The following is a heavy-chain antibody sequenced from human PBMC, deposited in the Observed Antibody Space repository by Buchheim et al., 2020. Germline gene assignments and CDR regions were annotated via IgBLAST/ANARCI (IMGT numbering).Heavy chain of an antibody. V-gene: IGHV3-30-3*01. Sequence: QVQLVESGGGVVQPGRSLRLSCAASGFTFSSYAMHWVRQAPGKGLEWVAVISYDGSNKYYADSVKGRFTISRDNSKNTLYLQMNSLRAEDTAVYYCARYCSSTSCATDAFDIWGQGT. D-gene: IGHD2-2*01. CDR2: ISYDGSNK. CDR1: GFTFSSYA. J-gene: IGHJ3*02. CDR3: ARYCSSTSCATDAFDI.